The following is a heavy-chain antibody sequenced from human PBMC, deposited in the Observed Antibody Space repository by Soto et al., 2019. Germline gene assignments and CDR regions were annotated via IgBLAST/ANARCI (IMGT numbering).Heavy chain of an antibody. CDR3: AKDLLAAAGTPYYYYYGMDV. CDR1: GFTFSSYA. Sequence: GGSLRLSCAASGFTFSSYAMSWVRQAPGKGLEWVSAISGSGGSTYYADSVKGRFTISRDNSKNTLYLQMNSLRAEDTAVYYCAKDLLAAAGTPYYYYYGMDVWGQGTTVTVSS. V-gene: IGHV3-23*01. CDR2: ISGSGGST. D-gene: IGHD6-13*01. J-gene: IGHJ6*02.